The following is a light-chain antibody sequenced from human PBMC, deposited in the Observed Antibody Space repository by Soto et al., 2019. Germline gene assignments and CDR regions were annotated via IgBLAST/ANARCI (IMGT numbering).Light chain of an antibody. Sequence: QSVLTQPPSASGTPGQRVTISCSGSSSNIGSNTVNWYQQLPGTAPKLLIYSNNQRPSGVPYRFSGSKSGTSASLAISGLQSEDEADYYCAAWDESLNAVVFGGGTKVTVL. CDR3: AAWDESLNAVV. CDR2: SNN. J-gene: IGLJ2*01. V-gene: IGLV1-44*01. CDR1: SSNIGSNT.